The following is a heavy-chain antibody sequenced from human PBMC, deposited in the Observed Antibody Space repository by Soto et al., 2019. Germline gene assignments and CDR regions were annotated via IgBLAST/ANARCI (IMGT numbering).Heavy chain of an antibody. J-gene: IGHJ5*02. CDR2: IYYSGST. Sequence: TSENLSLTCTVSGGSLSRGSYYWSWIRQPPGKGLDWIGYIYYSGSTNYNPSLKSRVTISVDTSKNQFSLKLSSVTAADTAVYYCARTIRSYYYDSSGPARWFDPWGQGTLVTVSS. CDR1: GGSLSRGSYY. D-gene: IGHD3-22*01. CDR3: ARTIRSYYYDSSGPARWFDP. V-gene: IGHV4-61*01.